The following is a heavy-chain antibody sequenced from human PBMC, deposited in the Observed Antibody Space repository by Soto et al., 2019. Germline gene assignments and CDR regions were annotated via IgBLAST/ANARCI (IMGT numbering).Heavy chain of an antibody. Sequence: VQLVESGGGVVQPGRSLRLSCAASGFTFSSYGMHWVRQAPGKGLEWVAVISYDGSNKYYADSVKGRFTISRDNSKNTLYLQMNSLRAEDTAVYYCAKGERSDAYCGGDCYDTWGQGTLVTVSS. D-gene: IGHD2-21*01. CDR2: ISYDGSNK. CDR3: AKGERSDAYCGGDCYDT. CDR1: GFTFSSYG. J-gene: IGHJ5*02. V-gene: IGHV3-30*18.